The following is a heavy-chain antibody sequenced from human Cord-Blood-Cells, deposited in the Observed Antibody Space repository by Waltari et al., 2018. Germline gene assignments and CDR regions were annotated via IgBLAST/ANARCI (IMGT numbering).Heavy chain of an antibody. CDR3: ARSHYGSGSYYWFDP. CDR2: IYTSGST. CDR1: GGSIRSYS. V-gene: IGHV4-4*07. D-gene: IGHD3-10*01. Sequence: QVQLQESGPGLVKPSETLSLTCTVSGGSIRSYSWSWIRQPAGKGLEWIGRIYTSGSTNYNPSLKSRVTMSVDTSKNQFSLKLSSVTAADTAVYYCARSHYGSGSYYWFDPWGQGTLVTVSS. J-gene: IGHJ5*02.